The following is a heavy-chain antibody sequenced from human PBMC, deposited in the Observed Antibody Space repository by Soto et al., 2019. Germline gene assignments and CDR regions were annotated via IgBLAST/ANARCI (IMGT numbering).Heavy chain of an antibody. CDR2: IYHSGST. V-gene: IGHV4-30-2*01. CDR1: GGTISSGGYS. Sequence: PSETLSLTCAVSGGTISSGGYSWSWIRQPPGKGLEWIGYIYHSGSTYYNPSLKSRVTISVDRSKNQFSLKLSSVTAADTAVYYCARGNYYDSSGYYVFFDYWGQGTLVTVSS. D-gene: IGHD3-22*01. CDR3: ARGNYYDSSGYYVFFDY. J-gene: IGHJ4*02.